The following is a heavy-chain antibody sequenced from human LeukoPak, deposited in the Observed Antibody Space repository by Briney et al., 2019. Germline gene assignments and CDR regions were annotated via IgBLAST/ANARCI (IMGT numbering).Heavy chain of an antibody. Sequence: ASVKVSCKASGYTFTGYYMHWVRQAPGQGLEWMGWINPNSGGTNYAQKFQGRVTMTRDTSISTAYMELSRLRSDDTAVYYCARAGSISDILTGYRPFDPWGQGTLVTVSS. CDR2: INPNSGGT. CDR3: ARAGSISDILTGYRPFDP. CDR1: GYTFTGYY. J-gene: IGHJ5*02. D-gene: IGHD3-9*01. V-gene: IGHV1-2*02.